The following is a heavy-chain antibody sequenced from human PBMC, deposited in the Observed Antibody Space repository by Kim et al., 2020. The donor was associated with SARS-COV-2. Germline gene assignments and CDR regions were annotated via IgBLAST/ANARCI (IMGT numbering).Heavy chain of an antibody. CDR2: INHSGST. J-gene: IGHJ5*02. CDR3: ARGGDSPFSGAPPRKPGYNWFDP. V-gene: IGHV4-34*01. CDR1: GGSFSGYY. D-gene: IGHD6-13*01. Sequence: SETLSLTCAVYGGSFSGYYWSWIRQPPGKGLEWIGEINHSGSTNYNPSLKSRVTISVDTSKNQFSLKLSSVTAADTAVYYCARGGDSPFSGAPPRKPGYNWFDPWGQGTLVTVSS.